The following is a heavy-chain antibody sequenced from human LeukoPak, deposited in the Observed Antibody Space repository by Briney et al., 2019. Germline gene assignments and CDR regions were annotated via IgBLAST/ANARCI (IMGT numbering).Heavy chain of an antibody. J-gene: IGHJ4*02. CDR2: ISYDGSNK. Sequence: GGYLRLSCAASGFTFSSHAMHWVRQAPGKGLEWVAVISYDGSNKYYADSVKGRFTISRDNSKNALYLQMNSLRTEDTAVYYCAKDRTSGSYYSPLDYRGQGTLVTVSS. CDR1: GFTFSSHA. CDR3: AKDRTSGSYYSPLDY. V-gene: IGHV3-30-3*01. D-gene: IGHD3-10*01.